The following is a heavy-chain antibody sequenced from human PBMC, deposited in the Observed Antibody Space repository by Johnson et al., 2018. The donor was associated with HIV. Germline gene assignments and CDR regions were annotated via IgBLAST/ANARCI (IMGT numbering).Heavy chain of an antibody. CDR2: ISFAGTNK. Sequence: QVQLVESGGGLVQPGRSLRLSCAASGFTFSSYGMAWVRQAPGKGLEWVTAISFAGTNKYYADSVKGRFTISRDNSKNTLYLQMNIVRAEDTALYYCAKEGIIPTAASVGPPVDLDFWGQGTMVTVSS. CDR3: AKEGIIPTAASVGPPVDLDF. D-gene: IGHD4-17*01. V-gene: IGHV3-30*18. CDR1: GFTFSSYG. J-gene: IGHJ3*01.